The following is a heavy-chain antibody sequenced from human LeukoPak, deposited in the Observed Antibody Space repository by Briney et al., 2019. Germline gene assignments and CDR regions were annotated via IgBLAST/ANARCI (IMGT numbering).Heavy chain of an antibody. D-gene: IGHD5-12*01. CDR1: GYNFTTYW. CDR3: ARGSGYDFDDF. Sequence: GESLKISCKASGYNFTTYWIGWVRKMPDKGLEWMGIIYPGDSDTRYSPSFQGQVTISADKSIKTAYLQWSSLKASDTAMYYCARGSGYDFDDFWGQGTLVTVSS. CDR2: IYPGDSDT. V-gene: IGHV5-51*01. J-gene: IGHJ4*02.